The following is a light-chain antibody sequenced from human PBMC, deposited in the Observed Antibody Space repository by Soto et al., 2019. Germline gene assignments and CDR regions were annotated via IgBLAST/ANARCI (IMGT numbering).Light chain of an antibody. Sequence: DIQMTQSPSSLSASVGDRVTITCQASQDITNHLNWYQQKPGKAPNLLIYDAFILETGVPSRFSGSRSGTYFTFTISSLQPEDFATYYCQHYHNYMYAFGQGTNLEI. V-gene: IGKV1-33*01. CDR2: DAF. J-gene: IGKJ2*01. CDR3: QHYHNYMYA. CDR1: QDITNH.